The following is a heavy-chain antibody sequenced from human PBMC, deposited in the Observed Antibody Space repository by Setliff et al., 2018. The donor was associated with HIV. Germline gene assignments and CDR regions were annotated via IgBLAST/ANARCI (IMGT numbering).Heavy chain of an antibody. V-gene: IGHV1-46*01. Sequence: ASVKVSCKASGYTFTNSFMHWVRQAPGQGLEWMGIINPSDGATTYAGNFQGRVTMTRDTSTSTVYMELSSLRSEDTAVYYCARDLAGTPYYYYGMDVWGQGTTVTVSS. CDR3: ARDLAGTPYYYYGMDV. J-gene: IGHJ6*02. CDR2: INPSDGAT. D-gene: IGHD3-10*01. CDR1: GYTFTNSF.